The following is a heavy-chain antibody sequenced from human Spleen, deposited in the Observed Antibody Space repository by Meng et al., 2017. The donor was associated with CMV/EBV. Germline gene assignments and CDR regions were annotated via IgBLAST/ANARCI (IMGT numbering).Heavy chain of an antibody. CDR1: GASISSANYY. CDR2: INHSGST. D-gene: IGHD2-2*01. Sequence: GSLRLSCTVSGASISSANYYWGWIRQPPGKGLEWIGEINHSGSTNYNPSLKSRVTISIDTSKNQFSLKLSSVTAADTAVYYCASLNEIVVVPAALGDVWGQGTTVTVSS. CDR3: ASLNEIVVVPAALGDV. J-gene: IGHJ6*02. V-gene: IGHV4-39*07.